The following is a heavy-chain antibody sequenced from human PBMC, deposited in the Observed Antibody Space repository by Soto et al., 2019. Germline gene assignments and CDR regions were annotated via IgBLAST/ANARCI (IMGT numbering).Heavy chain of an antibody. Sequence: GESLKISSKGTGSSITSYWIGWMRQMPGKGMKRKRIIYPGDSDTRYSTSFQGQVTISADKSISTAYLQRSSLKTSDTAMYYCARTSAAGKYYYGMDVWGKETTVTVSS. CDR1: GSSITSYW. J-gene: IGHJ6*04. V-gene: IGHV5-51*01. D-gene: IGHD6-13*01. CDR2: IYPGDSDT. CDR3: ARTSAAGKYYYGMDV.